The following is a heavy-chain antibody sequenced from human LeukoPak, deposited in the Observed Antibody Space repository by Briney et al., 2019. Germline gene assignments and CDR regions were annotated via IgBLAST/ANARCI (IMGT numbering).Heavy chain of an antibody. J-gene: IGHJ4*02. CDR2: VSGNSDDT. Sequence: ASVKVSCKASGYTFTSHDIKWVRQAAGQGPEWIGWVSGNSDDTGYAQKFQGRVTITKSTSISTAYMQLSSLRSDDTAVYYCTRHTSPTFDYWGQGTLVTVSS. D-gene: IGHD2-2*01. CDR1: GYTFTSHD. V-gene: IGHV1-8*01. CDR3: TRHTSPTFDY.